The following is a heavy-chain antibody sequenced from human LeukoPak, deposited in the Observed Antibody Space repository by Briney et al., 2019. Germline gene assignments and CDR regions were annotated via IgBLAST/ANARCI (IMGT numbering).Heavy chain of an antibody. J-gene: IGHJ4*02. CDR2: LYSGGST. D-gene: IGHD1-1*01. CDR3: ALLTTPGLVGY. V-gene: IGHV3-66*01. CDR1: GFVVSTNY. Sequence: GGSLRLSCAASGFVVSTNYMSWDRQAPGKGLEWVSVLYSGGSTYYTDSVKGRFTISRDNSNNTLYLQMNNLRAEDTAVYYCALLTTPGLVGYWGQGTLVTVSS.